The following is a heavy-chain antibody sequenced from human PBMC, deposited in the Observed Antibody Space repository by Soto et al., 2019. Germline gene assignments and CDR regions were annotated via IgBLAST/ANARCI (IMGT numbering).Heavy chain of an antibody. Sequence: GVSLRLSCVGSGFPFSEYYMSWIRQAPGKGPEWLSYISNDDGNMDYADSVKGRFTISRDNAKNSLYLQMNSLRGEDTAVYYCAKEAAYDGGSGRYYPSFDVWGQGTLVTVSS. CDR2: ISNDDGNM. CDR1: GFPFSEYY. V-gene: IGHV3-11*01. D-gene: IGHD3-10*01. J-gene: IGHJ4*03. CDR3: AKEAAYDGGSGRYYPSFDV.